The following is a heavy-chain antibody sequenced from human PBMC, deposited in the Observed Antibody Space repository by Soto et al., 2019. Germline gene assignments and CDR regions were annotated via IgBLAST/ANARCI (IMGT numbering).Heavy chain of an antibody. D-gene: IGHD1-1*01. CDR1: GFTISSNA. Sequence: GGSLRLSCAASGFTISSNAMYWVRQAPGKGLEWVSAISDRGDTTHYADSVKGRFTISRDTSKNTLYLQLNALRADDTAVYYCAKYKPGTTSFDYWGQRSLVTVSS. CDR3: AKYKPGTTSFDY. CDR2: ISDRGDTT. V-gene: IGHV3-23*01. J-gene: IGHJ4*02.